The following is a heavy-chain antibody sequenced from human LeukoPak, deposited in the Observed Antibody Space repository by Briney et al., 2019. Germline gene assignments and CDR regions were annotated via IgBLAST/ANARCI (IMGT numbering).Heavy chain of an antibody. Sequence: SETLSLTCTVSGGSISSSSYYWGWIRQPPGKGLEWIGEINHSGSTNYNPSLKSRVTISVDTSKNQFSLKLSSVTAADTAVYYCARGSLGLVTGPNYYYYYGMDVWGQGTTVTVSS. CDR3: ARGSLGLVTGPNYYYYYGMDV. CDR1: GGSISSSSYY. CDR2: INHSGST. D-gene: IGHD2-21*02. V-gene: IGHV4-39*07. J-gene: IGHJ6*02.